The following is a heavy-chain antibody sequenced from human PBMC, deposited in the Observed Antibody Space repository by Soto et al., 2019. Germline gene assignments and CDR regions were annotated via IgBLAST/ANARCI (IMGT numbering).Heavy chain of an antibody. CDR3: ARGPEQLPYYYYYYMDV. J-gene: IGHJ6*03. Sequence: GGSLRLSCAASGFTFSSYSMNWVRQAPGKGLEWVSYISSSSSTIYYADSVKGRFTISRDNAKNSLYLQMNSLRAEDTAVYYCARGPEQLPYYYYYYMDVWGKGTTVTVSS. CDR2: ISSSSSTI. V-gene: IGHV3-48*01. D-gene: IGHD6-13*01. CDR1: GFTFSSYS.